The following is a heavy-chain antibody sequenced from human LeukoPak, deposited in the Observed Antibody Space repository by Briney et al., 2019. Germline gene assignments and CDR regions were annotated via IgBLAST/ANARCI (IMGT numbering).Heavy chain of an antibody. D-gene: IGHD6-13*01. CDR1: GYTFTSYD. J-gene: IGHJ4*02. CDR2: MNPNSGNT. Sequence: SVKVSCKASGYTFTSYDINWVRQATGQGLEWMGWMNPNSGNTGYAQKFQGRATMTRNTSISTAYMELSSLRSEDTAVYYCARGRGKKQQLVRGDYWGQGTLVTVSS. V-gene: IGHV1-8*01. CDR3: ARGRGKKQQLVRGDY.